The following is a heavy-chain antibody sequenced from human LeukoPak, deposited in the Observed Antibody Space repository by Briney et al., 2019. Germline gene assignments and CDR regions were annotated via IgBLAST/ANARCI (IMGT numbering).Heavy chain of an antibody. CDR1: GGSISSYY. V-gene: IGHV4-59*01. CDR2: IYYSGST. J-gene: IGHJ6*03. Sequence: SETLSLTCTVSGGSISSYYWSWIRQPPGKGLEWIGYIYYSGSTNYNPSLKSRVTISVDTSKNQFSLKLSSVTAADTAVYYCARSPPGSYYYYYMDVWGKGTTVTVSS. CDR3: ARSPPGSYYYYYMDV.